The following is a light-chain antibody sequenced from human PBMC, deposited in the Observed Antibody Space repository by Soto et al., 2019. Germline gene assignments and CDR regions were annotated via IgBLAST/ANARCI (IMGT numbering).Light chain of an antibody. CDR2: GAS. CDR3: QQRSNWPPIT. Sequence: EIVMTQSPATLSVSPFERTTVSCSPSQSISSNLAWYQQKPGQAPRLLIYGASTRATGIPARFTGSGSGTEFTLTISSLEPEDFAVYYCQQRSNWPPITFGQGTGLEI. V-gene: IGKV3-15*01. J-gene: IGKJ5*01. CDR1: QSISSN.